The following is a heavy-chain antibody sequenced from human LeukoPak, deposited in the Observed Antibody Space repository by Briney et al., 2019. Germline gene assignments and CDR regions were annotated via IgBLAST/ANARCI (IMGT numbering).Heavy chain of an antibody. J-gene: IGHJ4*02. D-gene: IGHD3-10*01. CDR1: GYTFTGYY. Sequence: GASVKVSCKASGYTFTGYYMHWVRQAPGQGLEWMGWINPNSGGTNYAQKFQGRVTMTRDTSISTVYMELSRLRSDDTAVYYCARVVSSMVRGVITLNYFDYWGQGTLVTVSS. CDR3: ARVVSSMVRGVITLNYFDY. CDR2: INPNSGGT. V-gene: IGHV1-2*02.